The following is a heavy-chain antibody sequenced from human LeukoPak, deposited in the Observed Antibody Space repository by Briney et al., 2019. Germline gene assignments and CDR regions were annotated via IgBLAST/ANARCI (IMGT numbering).Heavy chain of an antibody. D-gene: IGHD4-17*01. CDR3: ARAGTTVTYNWFDP. J-gene: IGHJ5*02. CDR1: GGSISSSNW. V-gene: IGHV4-4*02. Sequence: SETLSLTCAVSGGSISSSNWWSWVRQPPGKGLEWIGEIYHSGSTNYNPSLKSRVTISVGKSKNQFSLKLSSVTAADTAVYYCARAGTTVTYNWFDPWGQGTLVTVSS. CDR2: IYHSGST.